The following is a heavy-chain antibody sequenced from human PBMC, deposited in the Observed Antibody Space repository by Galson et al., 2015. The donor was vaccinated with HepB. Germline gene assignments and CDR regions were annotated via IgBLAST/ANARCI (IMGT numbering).Heavy chain of an antibody. CDR3: ARGALTYYYDSSGSPDDAFDI. CDR2: ITPFNGNT. V-gene: IGHV1-45*02. J-gene: IGHJ3*02. D-gene: IGHD3-22*01. Sequence: SVKVSCKASGYTFTYRYLHWVRQAPGQALEWMGWITPFNGNTNYAQKFQDRVTITRDRSMSTAYMELSSLRSEDTAMYYCARGALTYYYDSSGSPDDAFDIWGQGTMVTVSS. CDR1: GYTFTYRY.